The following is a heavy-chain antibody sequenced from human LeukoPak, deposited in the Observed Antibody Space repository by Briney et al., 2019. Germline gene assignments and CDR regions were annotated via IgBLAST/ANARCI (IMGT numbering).Heavy chain of an antibody. D-gene: IGHD3-10*01. J-gene: IGHJ4*02. CDR3: VKGYYSGWGSYSAFDY. Sequence: PGGSLRLSCAASGFTFSSYEMNWVRQAPGKGLEWVSDTRGTYHADSVKGRFTISRDNSRNTVYLQMNSLRAEDTAVYFCVKGYYSGWGSYSAFDYWGQGTLVTVSS. CDR1: GFTFSSYE. V-gene: IGHV3-23*01. CDR2: TRGT.